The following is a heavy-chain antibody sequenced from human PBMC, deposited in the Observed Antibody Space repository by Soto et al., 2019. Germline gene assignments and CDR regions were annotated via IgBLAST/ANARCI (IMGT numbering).Heavy chain of an antibody. Sequence: SESLSLTCNVCGGPIISFNHYWTWIRQPPGQGLEWVGHISYRWTTFYNPSLKSRATGSMDTSKSQFSLKLASVIAADTAVYYRARAEGTYTWSSEFDYWDQGALVTVSS. V-gene: IGHV4-30-4*01. CDR2: ISYRWTT. D-gene: IGHD1-26*01. CDR1: GGPIISFNHY. J-gene: IGHJ4*02. CDR3: ARAEGTYTWSSEFDY.